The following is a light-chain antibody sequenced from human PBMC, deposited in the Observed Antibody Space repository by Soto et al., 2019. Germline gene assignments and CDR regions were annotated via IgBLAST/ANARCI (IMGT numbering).Light chain of an antibody. CDR1: QDIYSY. V-gene: IGKV1-9*01. J-gene: IGKJ2*01. Sequence: DIQLTQSPSFLSASVGDRVTITCRASQDIYSYLAWYQQKPGKAPKLLIYAASTLQSGVPSSFSGSGSGTEYTLTISSLQPEDFATYYCQQLNSYPYIFGQGTKLEIK. CDR3: QQLNSYPYI. CDR2: AAS.